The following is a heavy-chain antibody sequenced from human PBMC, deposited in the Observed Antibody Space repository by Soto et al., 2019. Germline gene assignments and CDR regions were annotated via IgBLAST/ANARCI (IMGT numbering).Heavy chain of an antibody. Sequence: ETLSLTCTVSGGSISSSSYYWGWIRQPPGKGLEWIGSIYYSGSTYYNSSLKSRVTISVDTSKNQFSLKLSSVTAADTAVYYCARLSITMIVVAKEAFDIWGQGTMVTVSS. CDR2: IYYSGST. CDR3: ARLSITMIVVAKEAFDI. V-gene: IGHV4-39*01. D-gene: IGHD3-22*01. CDR1: GGSISSSSYY. J-gene: IGHJ3*02.